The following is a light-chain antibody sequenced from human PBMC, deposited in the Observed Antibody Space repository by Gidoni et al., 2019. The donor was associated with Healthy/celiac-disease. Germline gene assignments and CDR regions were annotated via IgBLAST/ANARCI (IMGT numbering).Light chain of an antibody. CDR2: WAS. J-gene: IGKJ1*01. V-gene: IGKV4-1*01. CDR3: QQYYSTPWT. Sequence: DIVMTQSPDSLAVSLGERATINCKSSQSVLYSSNNQNYLAWYQQKPGQPHKLLIYWASTRESGVPDRFSGSGSWTDFTLTISSLQAEDVAVYYCQQYYSTPWTFGQXTKVEIK. CDR1: QSVLYSSNNQNY.